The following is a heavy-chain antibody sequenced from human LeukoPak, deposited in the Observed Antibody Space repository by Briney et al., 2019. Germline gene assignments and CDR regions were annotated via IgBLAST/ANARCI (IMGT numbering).Heavy chain of an antibody. CDR3: TTGIFPDIVATIFDY. D-gene: IGHD5-12*01. J-gene: IGHJ4*02. V-gene: IGHV3-7*03. CDR2: IKQDGSEK. Sequence: GGSLRLSCAASGFTFTSYGMSWVRQAPGKGLEWVANIKQDGSEKYYVDSVKGRFTISRDNAKNSLYLQMNSLKTEDTAVYYCTTGIFPDIVATIFDYWGQGTLVTVSS. CDR1: GFTFTSYG.